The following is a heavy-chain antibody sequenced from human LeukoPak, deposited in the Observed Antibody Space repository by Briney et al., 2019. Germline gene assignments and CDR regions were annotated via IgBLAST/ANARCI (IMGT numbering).Heavy chain of an antibody. CDR1: GFSFRNYA. CDR3: AKDSEATITPLSAFDI. CDR2: ISGSGGST. Sequence: PGGSLRLSCAASGFSFRNYAISWVRQAPGKGLEWVSSISGSGGSTYSADSVKGRFTISRENSNNTLYLQMNSLRADDTAMYYCAKDSEATITPLSAFDIWGQGTMVTVSS. D-gene: IGHD4-23*01. V-gene: IGHV3-23*01. J-gene: IGHJ3*02.